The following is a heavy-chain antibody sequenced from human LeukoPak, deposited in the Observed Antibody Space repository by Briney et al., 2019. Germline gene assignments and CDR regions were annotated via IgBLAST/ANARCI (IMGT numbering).Heavy chain of an antibody. Sequence: GESLKISCKGSGYSFTSYWIGWVRQMPGKGLEWMGIIYPGDSDTRYSPSFQGQVTISADKSISTAYLQWSSLKASDTAMYYCARSGTAGYSSGWYTDPAFDIWGQGTMVTVSS. CDR3: ARSGTAGYSSGWYTDPAFDI. J-gene: IGHJ3*02. V-gene: IGHV5-51*01. CDR2: IYPGDSDT. CDR1: GYSFTSYW. D-gene: IGHD6-19*01.